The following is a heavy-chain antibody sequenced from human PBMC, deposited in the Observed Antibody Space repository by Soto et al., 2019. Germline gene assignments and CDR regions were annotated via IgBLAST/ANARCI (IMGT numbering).Heavy chain of an antibody. CDR2: ISNDGRGK. Sequence: QVQLVESGGGVVQPGRSLRLSCAASGFTFTTYAIHWVRQAPGKGLEWVAVISNDGRGKYYADSVKGRFTISRDNSKNTLYLQMNSLRSEDTAVYYCARDQCFGGGRSCYYFDFWGQGILVTVSS. V-gene: IGHV3-30*04. CDR1: GFTFTTYA. D-gene: IGHD2-15*01. J-gene: IGHJ4*02. CDR3: ARDQCFGGGRSCYYFDF.